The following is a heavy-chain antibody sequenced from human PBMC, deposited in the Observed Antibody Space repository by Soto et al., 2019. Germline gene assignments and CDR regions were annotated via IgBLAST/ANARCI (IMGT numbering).Heavy chain of an antibody. J-gene: IGHJ4*02. CDR2: INAPGETK. V-gene: IGHV3-48*04. CDR1: GFTFSNYG. D-gene: IGHD2-21*01. Sequence: EVQLVESGGGLVQPGGSLRLSCAASGFTFSNYGMNWARQAPGRGLEWVTHINAPGETKSYSDSVKGRFTISRDDPKNSLYLQMNSLTIDDTGVYYCARVPEGIDDFDYCGKGTLVTVSS. CDR3: ARVPEGIDDFDY.